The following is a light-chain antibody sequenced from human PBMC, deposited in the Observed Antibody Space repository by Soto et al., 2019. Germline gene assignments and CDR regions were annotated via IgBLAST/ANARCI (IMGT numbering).Light chain of an antibody. CDR2: EGS. CDR3: CSYAGSSTFYV. Sequence: QSALTQPASVSGSPGQSITISCTGTSSDVGSYNLVSWYQQHPGKAPKLMIYEGSKRPSGVSNRFSGSKSGNTASQTISGLQAEDEADYYCCSYAGSSTFYVFGTGTKLTVL. J-gene: IGLJ1*01. V-gene: IGLV2-23*01. CDR1: SSDVGSYNL.